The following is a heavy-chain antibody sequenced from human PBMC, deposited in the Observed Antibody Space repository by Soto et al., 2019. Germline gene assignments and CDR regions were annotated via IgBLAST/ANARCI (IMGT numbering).Heavy chain of an antibody. D-gene: IGHD5-12*01. J-gene: IGHJ4*02. CDR1: GFTFSSYG. CDR3: ARVGDGYNPKFGQFDY. Sequence: QVQLVESGGGVVQPGRSLRLSCAASGFTFSSYGMHWVRQAPGKGLEWVAVIWYDGSNKYYADSVKGRFTISRDNSKNTLYLQMNSLRAEDTAVYYCARVGDGYNPKFGQFDYWGQGTLVTVSS. CDR2: IWYDGSNK. V-gene: IGHV3-33*01.